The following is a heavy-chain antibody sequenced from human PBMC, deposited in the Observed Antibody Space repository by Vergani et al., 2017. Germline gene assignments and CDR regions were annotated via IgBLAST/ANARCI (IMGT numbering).Heavy chain of an antibody. Sequence: EVQLVESGGGLVQPGGSLRLSCAASGSTFSSYAMNWVRQAPGKGLEWVSYIRRSSSTIYYAYYVKGRFTISRDNSKNTLYLQMNNLRAADTSVYYCARSGYCAHGVCYRTYYYYMDVWGKGTAVTVSS. CDR2: IRRSSSTI. CDR3: ARSGYCAHGVCYRTYYYYMDV. J-gene: IGHJ6*03. V-gene: IGHV3-48*01. D-gene: IGHD2-8*01. CDR1: GSTFSSYA.